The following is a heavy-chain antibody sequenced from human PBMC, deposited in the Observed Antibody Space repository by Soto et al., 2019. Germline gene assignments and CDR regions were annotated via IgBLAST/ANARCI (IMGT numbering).Heavy chain of an antibody. CDR1: GGSISSSSYY. Sequence: QLQLQESGPGLVKPSETLSLTCTVSGGSISSSSYYWGWMRQPPGKGLEWIGSIYYSGSTYYNPSLKSRVTLSLDTPKRQFSLKLSPVTAADTAVYYCARLETSSILHNYGDYDTIVGAYYFDYWGQGTLVTVSS. D-gene: IGHD4-17*01. CDR3: ARLETSSILHNYGDYDTIVGAYYFDY. V-gene: IGHV4-39*01. CDR2: IYYSGST. J-gene: IGHJ4*02.